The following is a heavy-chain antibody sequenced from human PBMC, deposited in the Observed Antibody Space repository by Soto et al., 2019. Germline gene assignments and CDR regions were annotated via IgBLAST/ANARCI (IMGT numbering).Heavy chain of an antibody. J-gene: IGHJ4*02. V-gene: IGHV2-5*02. CDR2: IYWDDDK. D-gene: IGHD5-18*01. Sequence: SGPTLVNPTQTLTLTCSFSGFSLSTNGVGVGWIRQPPGKALEWLALIYWDDDKHYSPSLKNRLTITKDTSKNQVVLTMTNMEPADTATYYCAQRGYNFALVYWGLGTLVTVSS. CDR1: GFSLSTNGVG. CDR3: AQRGYNFALVY.